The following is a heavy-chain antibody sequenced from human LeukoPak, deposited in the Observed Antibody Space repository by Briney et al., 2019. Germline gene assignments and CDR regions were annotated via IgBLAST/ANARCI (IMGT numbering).Heavy chain of an antibody. CDR3: AREVVTASLGAFDI. V-gene: IGHV1-69*13. CDR1: GGTFSSYA. D-gene: IGHD2-21*02. J-gene: IGHJ3*02. Sequence: GASVKVSCKASGGTFSSYAISWVRQAPGQGLEWMGGIIPIFGTANYAQKFQGRVTITADESTSTAYMELSSLRSDDTAVYYCAREVVTASLGAFDIWGQGTMVTVSS. CDR2: IIPIFGTA.